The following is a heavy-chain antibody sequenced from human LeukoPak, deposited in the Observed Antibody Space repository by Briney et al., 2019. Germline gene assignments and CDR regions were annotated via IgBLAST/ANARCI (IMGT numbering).Heavy chain of an antibody. J-gene: IGHJ6*02. CDR1: GGSLTSGYYH. CDR3: AREKAPEDNYYFGFDV. CDR2: ISYGEKT. Sequence: PSETLSLTCTLSGGSLTSGYYHWHWFRQPPGRGLEWIGYISYGEKTYYGPTLTSRGTISVDSSKSQISLKVESVTAADTAVYYCAREKAPEDNYYFGFDVWGQGTTVIVSS. D-gene: IGHD3/OR15-3a*01. V-gene: IGHV4-30-4*01.